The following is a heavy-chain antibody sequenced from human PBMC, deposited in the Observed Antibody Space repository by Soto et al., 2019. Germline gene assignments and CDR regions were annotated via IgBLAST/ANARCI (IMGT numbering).Heavy chain of an antibody. J-gene: IGHJ3*02. CDR3: AKIVGGGSHHDAFDI. Sequence: EVQLLESGGGLVEPGGSLRLSCAASGFTFRSYAMTWVRQAPGKGLEWVSYTGGGGVSTYYADSVKGRFTSSRDDSKNTLYLQMNSLRADDTALYYCAKIVGGGSHHDAFDIWGQGTMVTVSS. CDR2: TGGGGVST. CDR1: GFTFRSYA. D-gene: IGHD2-15*01. V-gene: IGHV3-23*01.